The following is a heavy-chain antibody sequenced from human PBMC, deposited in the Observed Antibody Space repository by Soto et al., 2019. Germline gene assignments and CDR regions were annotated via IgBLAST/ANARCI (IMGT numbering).Heavy chain of an antibody. J-gene: IGHJ4*02. V-gene: IGHV3-11*01. CDR3: ASLYYRSRRYLMYY. Sequence: GGSLRLSCAASGFTFSDYYMSWIRQAPGKGLEWVSYISSSGSTIYYADSVKGRFTISRDNAKNSLYLQMNSLRAEDTAVYYCASLYYRSRRYLMYYRGPGTLVTLSS. D-gene: IGHD3-10*01. CDR1: GFTFSDYY. CDR2: ISSSGSTI.